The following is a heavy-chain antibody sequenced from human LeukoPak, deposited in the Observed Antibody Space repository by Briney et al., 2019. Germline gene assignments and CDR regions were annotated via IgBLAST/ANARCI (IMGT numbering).Heavy chain of an antibody. CDR1: GGSISSGGYY. D-gene: IGHD5-12*01. Sequence: SQTLSLTCTVSGGSISSGGYYWSWIRQHPGKGLEWIGYIYYSGGTYYNPSLKSRVTISVDTSKNQFSLKLSSVTAADTAVYYCAREGGYSGYLDYWGQGTLVTVSS. CDR3: AREGGYSGYLDY. V-gene: IGHV4-31*03. CDR2: IYYSGGT. J-gene: IGHJ4*02.